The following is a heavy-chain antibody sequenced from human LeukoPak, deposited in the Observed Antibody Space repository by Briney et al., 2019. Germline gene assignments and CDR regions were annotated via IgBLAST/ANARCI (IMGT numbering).Heavy chain of an antibody. Sequence: SETLSLTCSVSGDSISIYYWSWIRQPPGKGLEWIGYIYYSGSTNYNPSLKSRVTISVDTSKNQFSLKLSSVTAADTAVYYCARSAYYYDSSGYDAFDIWGQGTMVTVSS. CDR3: ARSAYYYDSSGYDAFDI. V-gene: IGHV4-59*01. CDR2: IYYSGST. D-gene: IGHD3-22*01. J-gene: IGHJ3*02. CDR1: GDSISIYY.